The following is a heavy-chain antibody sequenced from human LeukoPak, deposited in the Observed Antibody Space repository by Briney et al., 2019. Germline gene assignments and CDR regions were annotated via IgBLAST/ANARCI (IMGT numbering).Heavy chain of an antibody. V-gene: IGHV3-66*01. CDR3: ARDPTRDGYNYGKFDY. J-gene: IGHJ4*02. CDR2: IYSGGST. CDR1: GFTFSSYA. D-gene: IGHD5-24*01. Sequence: GGSLRLSCAASGFTFSSYAMNWVRQAPGKGLEWVSVIYSGGSTYYADSVKGRFTISRNISKNTLFLQMNSLRAEDTAVYYCARDPTRDGYNYGKFDYWGQGALVTVSS.